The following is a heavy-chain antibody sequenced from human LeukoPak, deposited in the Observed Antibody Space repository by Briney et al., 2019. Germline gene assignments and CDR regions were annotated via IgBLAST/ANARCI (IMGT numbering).Heavy chain of an antibody. D-gene: IGHD2-21*01. CDR1: DDSISSSTFY. CDR2: VYYSGNA. V-gene: IGHV4-39*01. J-gene: IGHJ4*02. CDR3: AKYMVRSMFDS. Sequence: SETLSLTCTVSDDSISSSTFYWGWIRQPPGKGLEWIGRVYYSGNANYKPSLKSRVTISIDTYRRQFSLSLSSVTAADTAVYYCAKYMVRSMFDSWGQGILVTVSS.